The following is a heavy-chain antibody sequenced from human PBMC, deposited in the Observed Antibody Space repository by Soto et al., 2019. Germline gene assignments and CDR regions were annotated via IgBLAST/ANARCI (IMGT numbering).Heavy chain of an antibody. CDR2: INPSGGST. Sequence: QVQLMQSGAEVKKPGASVKVSCKASGYTFTSYYMHWVRQAPGQGLEWMGIINPSGGSTSYAQKFQGRVTTTRDTSTSTVYMELSSLRSEDTAVYYCASAVSGYSSGWNYFDYWGQGTLVTVSS. D-gene: IGHD6-19*01. V-gene: IGHV1-46*01. CDR1: GYTFTSYY. J-gene: IGHJ4*02. CDR3: ASAVSGYSSGWNYFDY.